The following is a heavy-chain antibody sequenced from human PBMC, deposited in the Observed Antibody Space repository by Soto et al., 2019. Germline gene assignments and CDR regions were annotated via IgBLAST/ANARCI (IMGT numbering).Heavy chain of an antibody. J-gene: IGHJ6*02. CDR2: IYPGDSDT. Sequence: GESLKISCKGSGYSFTSYWIGWVRQMPGKCLEGMGIIYPGDSDTRYSPSFQGQVTISADKSISTAYLQWSSLKASDTAMYYCARHHSYCSSTSCYAPYYYYYGMDVWGQGTTVTVSS. D-gene: IGHD2-2*01. CDR3: ARHHSYCSSTSCYAPYYYYYGMDV. CDR1: GYSFTSYW. V-gene: IGHV5-51*01.